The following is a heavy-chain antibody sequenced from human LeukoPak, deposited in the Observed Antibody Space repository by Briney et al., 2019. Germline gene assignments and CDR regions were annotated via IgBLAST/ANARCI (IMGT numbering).Heavy chain of an antibody. Sequence: SVKVSCKASGGTFSSYAISWVRQAPGQGLEWMGRIIPILGIANYAQKFQGRVTITADKSTSTAYMELSSLRSEDTAVCYCARSGTTVTTWHYWGQGTLVTVSS. V-gene: IGHV1-69*04. CDR3: ARSGTTVTTWHY. CDR1: GGTFSSYA. J-gene: IGHJ4*02. CDR2: IIPILGIA. D-gene: IGHD4-17*01.